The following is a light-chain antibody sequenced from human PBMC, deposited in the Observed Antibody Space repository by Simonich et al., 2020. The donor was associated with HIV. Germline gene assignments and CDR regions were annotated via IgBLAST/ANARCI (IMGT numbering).Light chain of an antibody. Sequence: SYELTQPPSVSVSPGQTARITCSGDALPEKYAYWYQQKSGQAPVLVIYEDNKRPSGIPERFSGSSSGTMATLTISGAQVEDEADYYCYSTDSSGDYRVFGGGTKLTVL. J-gene: IGLJ2*01. CDR1: ALPEKY. CDR3: YSTDSSGDYRV. CDR2: EDN. V-gene: IGLV3-10*01.